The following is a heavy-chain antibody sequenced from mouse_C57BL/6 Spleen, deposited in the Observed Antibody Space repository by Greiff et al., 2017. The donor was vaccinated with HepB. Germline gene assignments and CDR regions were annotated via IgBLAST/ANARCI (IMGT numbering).Heavy chain of an antibody. Sequence: DVMLVESGGGLVKPGGSLKLSCAASGFTFSDYGMHWVRQAPEKGLEWVAYISSGSSTIYYADTVKGRFTISRDNAKNTLFLQMTSLRSEDTAMYYCARPPRGRYYGTEGYFDVWGTGTTVTGSS. CDR2: ISSGSSTI. V-gene: IGHV5-17*01. CDR1: GFTFSDYG. J-gene: IGHJ1*03. D-gene: IGHD1-1*01. CDR3: ARPPRGRYYGTEGYFDV.